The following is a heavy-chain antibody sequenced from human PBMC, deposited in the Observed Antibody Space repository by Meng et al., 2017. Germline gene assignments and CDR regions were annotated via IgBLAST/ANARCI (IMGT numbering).Heavy chain of an antibody. J-gene: IGHJ4*02. Sequence: QGELVQSGAEVKQPGASVKASCKASGYTFTGYYMHWVRQSPGQGLEWMGRINPNSGGTNYAQKFQGRVTMTRDTSISTAYMELSRLRSDDTAVYYCARSERYVLGFDYWGQGTLVTVSS. CDR2: INPNSGGT. CDR3: ARSERYVLGFDY. V-gene: IGHV1-2*06. CDR1: GYTFTGYY. D-gene: IGHD3-16*01.